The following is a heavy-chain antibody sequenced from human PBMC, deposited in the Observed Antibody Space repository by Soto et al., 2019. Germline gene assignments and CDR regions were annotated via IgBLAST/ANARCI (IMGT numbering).Heavy chain of an antibody. CDR3: ARSPPSGYCSGGSCYPPDY. J-gene: IGHJ4*02. D-gene: IGHD2-15*01. CDR2: ISSSSSTI. CDR1: GFTFSSYS. Sequence: HPGGSLRLSCAASGFTFSSYSMNWVRQAPGKGLEWVSYISSSSSTIYYADSVKGRFTISRDNAKNSLYLQMNSLRAEDTAVYYCARSPPSGYCSGGSCYPPDYWGQGTLVTVSS. V-gene: IGHV3-48*01.